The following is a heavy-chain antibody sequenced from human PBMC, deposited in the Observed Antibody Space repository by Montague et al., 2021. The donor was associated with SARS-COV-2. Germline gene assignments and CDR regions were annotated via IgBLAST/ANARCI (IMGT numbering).Heavy chain of an antibody. CDR3: ARTYYDILTGYYNRGALDT. CDR2: IYYSGST. Sequence: SETLSLTCTVSGGSISSYYWSWIRQPPGKGLEWIGYIYYSGSTNXNPSLTSRVTISIDTSKNQFSLKLSSVTATDTAVSYCARTYYDILTGYYNRGALDTGAQGTMATVPS. J-gene: IGHJ3*02. V-gene: IGHV4-59*08. D-gene: IGHD3-9*01. CDR1: GGSISSYY.